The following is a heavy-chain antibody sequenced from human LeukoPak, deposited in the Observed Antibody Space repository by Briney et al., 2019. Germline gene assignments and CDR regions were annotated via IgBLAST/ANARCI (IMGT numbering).Heavy chain of an antibody. D-gene: IGHD2-2*02. Sequence: PSETLSLTCTVSGGSVSSGSYYWRWIRQPPGKGLEWIGYIYYSGSTNYNPSLKSRVTISVDTSKNQFSLKLSSVTAADTAVYYCARDSCSSTSCYISEWGQGTLVTVSS. CDR1: GGSVSSGSYY. CDR3: ARDSCSSTSCYISE. CDR2: IYYSGST. V-gene: IGHV4-61*01. J-gene: IGHJ4*02.